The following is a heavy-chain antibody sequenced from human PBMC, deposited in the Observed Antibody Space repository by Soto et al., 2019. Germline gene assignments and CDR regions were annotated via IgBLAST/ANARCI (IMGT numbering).Heavy chain of an antibody. D-gene: IGHD1-26*01. CDR3: ARVATSDHFDF. V-gene: IGHV4-30-2*06. Sequence: QLRLQESGSGLVKPAQTLSLSCSVSGDSISSGAYSWSWILQSSGRGLEWIAYIYPSGTTFYNPSLKSRVALSVDKSQKQFSLELTSVTAADTAIYYCARVATSDHFDFWGQGILVTVSS. J-gene: IGHJ4*02. CDR2: IYPSGTT. CDR1: GDSISSGAYS.